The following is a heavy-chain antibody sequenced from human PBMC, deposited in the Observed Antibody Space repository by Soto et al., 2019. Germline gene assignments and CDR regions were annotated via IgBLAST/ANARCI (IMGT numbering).Heavy chain of an antibody. J-gene: IGHJ4*02. Sequence: EVQLVESGGGLVQPGGSLKVSCAGLGFNFSDSALHWVRQPSGKGLEWIGRIRGRSKKFATSYATSVRGRFCLSRDDSKNAAYLQMNSLRDDDTCVYFCTGRGGDSLQDIWGQGTLVTVSS. CDR2: IRGRSKKFAT. CDR3: TGRGGDSLQDI. CDR1: GFNFSDSA. D-gene: IGHD4-17*01. V-gene: IGHV3-73*01.